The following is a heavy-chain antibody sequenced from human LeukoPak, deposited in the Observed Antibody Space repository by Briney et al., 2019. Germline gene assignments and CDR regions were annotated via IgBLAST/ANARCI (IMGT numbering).Heavy chain of an antibody. D-gene: IGHD3-16*02. J-gene: IGHJ4*02. CDR2: IKQDGSEK. Sequence: HPGGSLRLSCAASGFTFSSYWMSWVRQAPGKGLEWVANIKQDGSEKYYVDSVKGRFTISRDNAKNSLYLQMNSLRAEDTAVYYCARVRVDVWGSYRQHFDYWGQGTLVTVSS. CDR3: ARVRVDVWGSYRQHFDY. V-gene: IGHV3-7*03. CDR1: GFTFSSYW.